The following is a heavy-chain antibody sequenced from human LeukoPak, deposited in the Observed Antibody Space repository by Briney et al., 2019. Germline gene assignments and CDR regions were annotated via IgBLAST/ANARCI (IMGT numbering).Heavy chain of an antibody. V-gene: IGHV4-59*01. CDR1: GGSISSYY. D-gene: IGHD3-10*01. Sequence: SETLSLTCTVSGGSISSYYWSWIRQPPGKGLEWGGYISYSGSTNYNPSLKSRVTISVDTSKNQFSLKLSSVTAADTAVYYCARDIGSGSFDYWGQGTLVTVSS. CDR3: ARDIGSGSFDY. J-gene: IGHJ4*02. CDR2: ISYSGST.